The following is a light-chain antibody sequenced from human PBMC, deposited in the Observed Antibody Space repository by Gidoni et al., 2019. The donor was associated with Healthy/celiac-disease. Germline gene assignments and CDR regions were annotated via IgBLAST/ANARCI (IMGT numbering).Light chain of an antibody. CDR1: QSVSSSY. CDR2: GAS. V-gene: IGKV3-20*01. CDR3: QQYGSSPRT. Sequence: DIVLTHPPGTLSLSPGERATLSCRASQSVSSSYLAWYQQKPGQAPRLLIDGASSRATGIPDRFSGSGSGTDFTLTISRLEPEDFAVYYCQQYGSSPRTFGQGTKVEIK. J-gene: IGKJ1*01.